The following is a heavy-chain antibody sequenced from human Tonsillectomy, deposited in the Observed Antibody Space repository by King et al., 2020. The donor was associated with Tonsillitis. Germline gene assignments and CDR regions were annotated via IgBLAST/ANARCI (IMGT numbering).Heavy chain of an antibody. Sequence: VQLVVSGGGLAQPGGSLRLSCVASGFIFSNYAMSWVRQAPGKGLEWVSGISGSDGSTYYAASVKGRFTIFRDNPKKTLYLQMNRLRAEDTALYYCAKVCSSCDYGLDVWGQGTTVTVSS. D-gene: IGHD2-2*01. CDR2: ISGSDGST. J-gene: IGHJ6*02. CDR3: AKVCSSCDYGLDV. CDR1: GFIFSNYA. V-gene: IGHV3-23*04.